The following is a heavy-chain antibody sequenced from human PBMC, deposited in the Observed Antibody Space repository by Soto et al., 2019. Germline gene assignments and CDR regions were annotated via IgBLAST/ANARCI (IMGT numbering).Heavy chain of an antibody. V-gene: IGHV4-30-2*01. D-gene: IGHD6-13*01. CDR2: IYHSGST. Sequence: QLQLQESGSGLVKPSQTLSLTCAVSGGSSSSGGYSWSWIRQPPGKGMEWLGYIYHSGSTYYNPALKSRGTISVDRSTNQFSLKLSSVTAADTAVYYCGRGVEQQLYQQRDAFDIWGQGTMVTVSS. J-gene: IGHJ3*02. CDR3: GRGVEQQLYQQRDAFDI. CDR1: GGSSSSGGYS.